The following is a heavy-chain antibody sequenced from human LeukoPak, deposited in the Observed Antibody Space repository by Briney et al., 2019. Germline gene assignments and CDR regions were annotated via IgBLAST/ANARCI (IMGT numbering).Heavy chain of an antibody. Sequence: GGSLRLSCAASAFTVSSNYMSWVRQAPGKGLEWVSVIYSGGSTYYADSVKGRFTISRDNSKNTLYLQMNSLRAEDTAVYYCARAVAGNWFDPWGQGTLVTVSS. CDR1: AFTVSSNY. V-gene: IGHV3-53*01. CDR2: IYSGGST. CDR3: ARAVAGNWFDP. J-gene: IGHJ5*02.